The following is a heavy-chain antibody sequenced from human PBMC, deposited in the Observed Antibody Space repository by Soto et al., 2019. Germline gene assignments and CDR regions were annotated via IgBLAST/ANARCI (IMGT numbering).Heavy chain of an antibody. J-gene: IGHJ5*02. Sequence: SETLSLTCTVSGGSISSYYWSWIRQPPGRGLEWIGYIYYSGSTNYNPSLKSRVTISVDTSKNQFSLKLSSVTAADTAVYYCERAGGWYGQNNWSDHWGQGTLVTVSS. CDR2: IYYSGST. CDR3: ERAGGWYGQNNWSDH. D-gene: IGHD6-19*01. V-gene: IGHV4-59*01. CDR1: GGSISSYY.